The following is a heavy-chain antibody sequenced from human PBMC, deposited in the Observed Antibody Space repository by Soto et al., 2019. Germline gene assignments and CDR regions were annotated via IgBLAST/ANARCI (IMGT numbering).Heavy chain of an antibody. CDR2: VYHTGNT. D-gene: IGHD1-20*01. CDR3: AREQYNWKL. J-gene: IGHJ4*02. CDR1: GVSITPYY. V-gene: IGHV4-59*01. Sequence: QVQLQESGPGLVKPSETLSLTGTVSGVSITPYYWTWIRHPPGKGLEWIGYVYHTGNTYYNPSLKSRVTISLDTSKNQVSLRLKSVTAADTAVYYCAREQYNWKLWGQGTLVTVSS.